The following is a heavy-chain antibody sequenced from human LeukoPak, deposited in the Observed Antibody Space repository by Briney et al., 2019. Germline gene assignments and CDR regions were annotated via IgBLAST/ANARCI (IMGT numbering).Heavy chain of an antibody. Sequence: EASVKVSCKASGYTFTSYGISWVRQAPGQGLEWMGWIYPDSGGTNYALKFQGRVTMTRDTSISTAYMELSRLRSDDTAVYYCARDRGYDSHDFDYWGQGTLVTVSS. J-gene: IGHJ4*02. CDR3: ARDRGYDSHDFDY. CDR2: IYPDSGGT. D-gene: IGHD3-22*01. V-gene: IGHV1-2*02. CDR1: GYTFTSYG.